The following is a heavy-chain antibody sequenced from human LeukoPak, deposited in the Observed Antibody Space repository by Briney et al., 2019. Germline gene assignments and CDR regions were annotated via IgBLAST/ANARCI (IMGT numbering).Heavy chain of an antibody. V-gene: IGHV2-5*02. CDR1: GYSIGSGYYW. CDR3: AHSEVVPASGLLFDY. J-gene: IGHJ4*02. CDR2: IYWDDDK. D-gene: IGHD2-2*01. Sequence: TLSLTCAVSGYSIGSGYYWGWIRQPPGKGLEWLALIYWDDDKRYSPSLKSRLTITKDTSKNQVVLTMTNMDPVDTATYYCAHSEVVPASGLLFDYWGQGTLVTVSS.